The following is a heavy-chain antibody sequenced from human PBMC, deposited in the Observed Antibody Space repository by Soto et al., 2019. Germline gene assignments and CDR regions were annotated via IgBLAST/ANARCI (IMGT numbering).Heavy chain of an antibody. D-gene: IGHD3-22*01. CDR2: TYYRCKWYN. Sequence: PSQTLSLTCAISADSVSGDSAALNLIMQSPSRGLEWQGRTYYRCKWYNDYAVSVKSRITVTPDTSKNQFSLHLNSVTPEDTAVYYCSTEIPHYESSDRYFNY. CDR3: STEIPHYESSDRYFNY. J-gene: IGHJ4*01. CDR1: ADSVSGDSAA. V-gene: IGHV6-1*01.